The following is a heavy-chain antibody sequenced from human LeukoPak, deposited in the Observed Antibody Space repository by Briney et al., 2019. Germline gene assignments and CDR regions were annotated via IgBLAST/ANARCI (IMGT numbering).Heavy chain of an antibody. CDR1: GFTFSAYS. CDR2: IGKSSENI. Sequence: GGSLRLSCAASGFTFSAYSMNWVRQAPGKGLEWVSYIGKSSENIAYADSVKGRCTISRDDAKNSLYLQMNSLRDEDTAVYYCARDHRWNFDFWGQGILVAVSS. D-gene: IGHD2-15*01. CDR3: ARDHRWNFDF. J-gene: IGHJ4*02. V-gene: IGHV3-48*02.